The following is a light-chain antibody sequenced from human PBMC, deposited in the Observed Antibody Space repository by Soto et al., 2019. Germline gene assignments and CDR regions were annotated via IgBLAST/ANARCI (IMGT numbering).Light chain of an antibody. CDR2: DAS. CDR1: QSISSW. CDR3: QQYNSYPLT. Sequence: DIQMTQSPSTLSASVGARVTITCRASQSISSWLAWYQQKPGKAPKLLIYDASSLESGVPSRFSGSRSGTEFTLSISSLQPDDFATYYCQQYNSYPLTFGGGTKVEIK. J-gene: IGKJ4*02. V-gene: IGKV1-5*01.